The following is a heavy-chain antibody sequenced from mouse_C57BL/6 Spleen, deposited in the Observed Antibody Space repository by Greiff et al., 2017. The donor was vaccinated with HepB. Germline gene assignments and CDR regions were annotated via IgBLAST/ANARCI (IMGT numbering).Heavy chain of an antibody. CDR3: ARDQRFAY. J-gene: IGHJ3*01. CDR2: ISYDGSN. Sequence: EVKVEESGPGLVKPSQSLSLTCSVTGYSITSGYYWNWIRQFPGNKLEWMGYISYDGSNNYNPSLKNRISITRDTSKNQFFLKLNSVTTEDTATYYCARDQRFAYWGQGTLVTVSA. CDR1: GYSITSGYY. V-gene: IGHV3-6*01.